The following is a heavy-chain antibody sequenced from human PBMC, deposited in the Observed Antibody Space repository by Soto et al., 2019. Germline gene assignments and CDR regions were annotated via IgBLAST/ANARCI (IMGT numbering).Heavy chain of an antibody. D-gene: IGHD2-21*01. J-gene: IGHJ6*02. V-gene: IGHV6-1*01. CDR2: TYYRSKWYN. Sequence: SQTLSLTCAISGDSVSSNSAAWNWIRQSPSRGPEWLGRTYYRSKWYNDYAVSVKSRITINPDTSKNQFSLQLNSVTPEDTAVYYCARYLWVMSGPYSDYFYGMDVWGQGTTVTVSS. CDR3: ARYLWVMSGPYSDYFYGMDV. CDR1: GDSVSSNSAA.